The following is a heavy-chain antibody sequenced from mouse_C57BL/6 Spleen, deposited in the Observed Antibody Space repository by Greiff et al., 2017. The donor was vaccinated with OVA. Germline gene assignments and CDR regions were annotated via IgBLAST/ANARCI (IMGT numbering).Heavy chain of an antibody. CDR2: INPYNGGT. Sequence: EVQLQQSGPVLVKPGASVKMSCKASGYTFTDYYMNWVKQSHGKSLEWIGVINPYNGGTSYNQKFKGKATLTVDTSSSTAYMELTGLTSEDSAVYYCAPITTVPYFDYWGQGTTLTVSS. V-gene: IGHV1-19*01. D-gene: IGHD1-1*01. J-gene: IGHJ2*01. CDR3: APITTVPYFDY. CDR1: GYTFTDYY.